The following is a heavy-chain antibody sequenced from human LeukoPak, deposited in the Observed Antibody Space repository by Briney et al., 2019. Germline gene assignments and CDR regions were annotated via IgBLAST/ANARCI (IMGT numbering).Heavy chain of an antibody. CDR1: GFTFSSYA. J-gene: IGHJ4*02. CDR2: ISGSGGST. CDR3: AKSYSSGWYGVVSHFDY. D-gene: IGHD6-19*01. Sequence: PGGSLRLSCAASGFTFSSYAMSWVRQAPGKGLEWVSAISGSGGSTYYADSVKGRFTISRDNSKNTLYLQMNSLRAEDTAVYYCAKSYSSGWYGVVSHFDYWGQGTLVTVSS. V-gene: IGHV3-23*01.